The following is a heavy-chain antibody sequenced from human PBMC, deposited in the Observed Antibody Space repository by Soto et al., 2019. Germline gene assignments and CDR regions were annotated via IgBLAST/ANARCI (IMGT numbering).Heavy chain of an antibody. CDR2: SYHSGST. Sequence: QVQLQESGPGLVKPSGTLSLTCAVSSGSSRSSNWWRWVRQPPGKGLEWIGESYHSGSTNYTPSRTSRVTISVDKSKNQFSLKLSSVTAADTAVYYCARWGDSSSSRMNDAFDIWGQGTMVTVSS. CDR1: SGSSRSSNW. CDR3: ARWGDSSSSRMNDAFDI. D-gene: IGHD6-6*01. J-gene: IGHJ3*02. V-gene: IGHV4-4*02.